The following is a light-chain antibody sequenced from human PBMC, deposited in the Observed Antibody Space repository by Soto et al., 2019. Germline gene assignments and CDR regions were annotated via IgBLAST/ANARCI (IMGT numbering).Light chain of an antibody. CDR2: DAS. Sequence: EGVMTQSPATLSVSPGDRAILSCRASHSVNTNLAWYQQRPGQPPMLLIYDASTRASDVPGRFSGSGSGREFTLTISSLQSEDFAIYSCHQYNSWPWTFGQGTKVEI. J-gene: IGKJ1*01. CDR1: HSVNTN. V-gene: IGKV3-15*01. CDR3: HQYNSWPWT.